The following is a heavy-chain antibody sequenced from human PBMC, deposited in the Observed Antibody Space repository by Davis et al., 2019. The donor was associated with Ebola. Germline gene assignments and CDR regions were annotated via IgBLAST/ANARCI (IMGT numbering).Heavy chain of an antibody. V-gene: IGHV4-59*11. CDR3: AERGGSV. CDR2: IYYTGNT. CDR1: GVSISRHY. J-gene: IGHJ4*02. Sequence: PSETLSLTCTVSGVSISRHYWSWIRQPPGKRLEWIGSIYYTGNTNYNSSLNSRLTMSVDTSKNQLSLKLRSVTAADTAMYYCAERGGSVWGQGTLVTVSS. D-gene: IGHD3-16*01.